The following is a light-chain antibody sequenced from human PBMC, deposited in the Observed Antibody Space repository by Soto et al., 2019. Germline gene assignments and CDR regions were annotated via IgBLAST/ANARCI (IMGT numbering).Light chain of an antibody. Sequence: EVVLTKSPDTVSLSPGERATLSCRASQSVSSSYLAWYQQTPGQAPRLLIYGTSNRATGIPDRFSGSGSGTDFTLTISRLEPEDFAVYYCQQYGNSRWTFGQGTKVDIK. V-gene: IGKV3-20*01. J-gene: IGKJ1*01. CDR3: QQYGNSRWT. CDR1: QSVSSSY. CDR2: GTS.